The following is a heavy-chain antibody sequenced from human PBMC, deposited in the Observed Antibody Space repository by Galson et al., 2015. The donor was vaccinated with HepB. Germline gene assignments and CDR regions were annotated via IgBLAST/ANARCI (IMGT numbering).Heavy chain of an antibody. V-gene: IGHV3-43*01. D-gene: IGHD1-26*01. CDR2: ISWDGGST. J-gene: IGHJ4*02. Sequence: SLRLSCAASGFTFDDYTMHWVRQAPGKGLEWVSLISWDGGSTYYADSVKGRFTISRDNSKNSLYLQMNSLRTEDTALYYCAKDIRVGWELPPGGFDYWGQGTLVTVSS. CDR1: GFTFDDYT. CDR3: AKDIRVGWELPPGGFDY.